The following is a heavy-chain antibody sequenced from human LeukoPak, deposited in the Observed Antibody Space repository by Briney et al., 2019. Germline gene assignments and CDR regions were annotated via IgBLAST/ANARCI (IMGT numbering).Heavy chain of an antibody. Sequence: GESLKISCKGSGYSFNSYWIGWVRQMPGKSLAWMGNIYPGDSDTRYSPSFQGQVTISADKSISTAYLQWSSLKASDTAMYYCARQSYYGSGEDWGQGTLVTVSS. CDR2: IYPGDSDT. D-gene: IGHD3-10*01. CDR1: GYSFNSYW. V-gene: IGHV5-51*01. CDR3: ARQSYYGSGED. J-gene: IGHJ4*02.